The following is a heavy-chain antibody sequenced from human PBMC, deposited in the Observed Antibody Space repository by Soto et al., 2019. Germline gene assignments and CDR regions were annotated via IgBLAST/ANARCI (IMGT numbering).Heavy chain of an antibody. CDR1: GDSISSSNW. CDR3: AMLDTSWFL. D-gene: IGHD2-2*01. J-gene: IGHJ4*02. CDR2: IYHSGST. Sequence: QVQLQESGPGLVKPSGTLSLTCAVSGDSISSSNWWSWVRQPPGKGLEWIGDIYHSGSTNYNPSLKSRVTLSVDKSKNHFSLTLTSVTAADTAVYYCAMLDTSWFLGGQGTLVTVSS. V-gene: IGHV4-4*02.